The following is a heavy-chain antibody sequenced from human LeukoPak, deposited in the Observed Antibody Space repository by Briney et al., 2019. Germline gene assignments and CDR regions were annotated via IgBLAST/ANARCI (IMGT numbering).Heavy chain of an antibody. CDR3: AKDHYGDYGALDY. D-gene: IGHD4-17*01. CDR2: ISGYGGST. J-gene: IGHJ4*02. V-gene: IGHV3-23*01. CDR1: GFTFSSIA. Sequence: GGSLSLSCAASGFTFSSIAMSWARQAPGKGLEWFSAISGYGGSTYYADSVKGRFTISRDNSKNTLYLQMNSLRAEDTAVYYCAKDHYGDYGALDYWGQGTLVTVSS.